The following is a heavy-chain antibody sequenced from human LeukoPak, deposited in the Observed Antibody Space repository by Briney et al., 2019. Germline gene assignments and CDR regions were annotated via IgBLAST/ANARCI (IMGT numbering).Heavy chain of an antibody. CDR2: IYDGGST. V-gene: IGHV4-39*01. J-gene: IGHJ3*02. CDR3: ATHRRPGSGGYENAFEI. CDR1: GASIGSTTYY. Sequence: PSETLSLTCTVSGASIGSTTYYWDWFRQPPGEGLEWIGNIYDGGSTHYNPSLKSRLTMSVDTSKNHFSLRLNSVTAADTAIYYCATHRRPGSGGYENAFEIWGQGTMVTISS. D-gene: IGHD5-12*01.